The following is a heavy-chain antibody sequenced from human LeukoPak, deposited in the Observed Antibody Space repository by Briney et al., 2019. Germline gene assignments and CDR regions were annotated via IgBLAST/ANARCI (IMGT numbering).Heavy chain of an antibody. CDR1: GYTFTGYY. CDR3: ASGHTTNNKGTRWLQLGAFDI. V-gene: IGHV1-2*02. D-gene: IGHD5-24*01. Sequence: ASVKVSCKASGYTFTGYYMHWLRQAPGQGLEWMGWINPNSGSTNYAQKFQGRVTMTRDTSITTVYMELSRLISDDTAVYYCASGHTTNNKGTRWLQLGAFDIWGQGTMVTVSS. CDR2: INPNSGST. J-gene: IGHJ3*02.